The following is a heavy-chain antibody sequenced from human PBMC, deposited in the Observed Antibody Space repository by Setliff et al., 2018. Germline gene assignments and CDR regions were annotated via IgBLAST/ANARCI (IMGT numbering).Heavy chain of an antibody. CDR2: IYFGGNT. V-gene: IGHV4-39*07. Sequence: SETLSLTCTVPGGSISDNGYFWGWVRQPPGKGLEWIGNIYFGGNTYFNPSFKSRVTMSIDTSNSQFSLKLSSVTAADTAIYYCARDASASDGRNAFDIWGQGTMVTDSS. D-gene: IGHD1-26*01. CDR3: ARDASASDGRNAFDI. CDR1: GGSISDNGYF. J-gene: IGHJ3*02.